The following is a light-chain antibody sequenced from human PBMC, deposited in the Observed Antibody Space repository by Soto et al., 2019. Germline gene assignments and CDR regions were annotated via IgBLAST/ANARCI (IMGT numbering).Light chain of an antibody. CDR2: GAS. Sequence: EIMMTQSPANVSVFPGERATLSCRASQSIDSDLAWYQQQPGHVPRLLIYGASTRATVVPARFSGSGSGTEFTLTSINLQSDEFAVYYCQQYSHWRTFGPGTKVEIK. J-gene: IGKJ1*01. V-gene: IGKV3-15*01. CDR1: QSIDSD. CDR3: QQYSHWRT.